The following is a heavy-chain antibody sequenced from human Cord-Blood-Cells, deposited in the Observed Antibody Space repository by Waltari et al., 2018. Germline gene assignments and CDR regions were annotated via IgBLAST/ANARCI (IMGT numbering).Heavy chain of an antibody. CDR1: GYTFTGYH. CDR3: ARDYYDSSGYYDY. V-gene: IGHV1-2*04. CDR2: INPNSGGT. D-gene: IGHD3-22*01. J-gene: IGHJ4*02. Sequence: QVQLGQSGAEVKKRGASVKVSGNAAGYTFTGYHMHWVRQAPGQGLEWMGWINPNSGGTNDAQKFQGWVTMTRDTSISTAYMELSRLRSDDTAVYYCARDYYDSSGYYDYWGQGTLVTVSS.